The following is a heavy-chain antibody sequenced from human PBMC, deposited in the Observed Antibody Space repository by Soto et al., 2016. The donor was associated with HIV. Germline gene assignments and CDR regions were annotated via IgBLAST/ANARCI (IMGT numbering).Heavy chain of an antibody. D-gene: IGHD2-21*01. J-gene: IGHJ5*02. CDR1: GYTFTDHY. CDR2: INPRSGET. Sequence: QVQLVQSGAEVKKPGASVKVSCKASGYTFTDHYLHWVRQAPGQGLEWMGRINPRSGETDYAQKFQGRVTLTRDTSINTGYMELTSLRFDDTAVYFCAKFAIASAGRWFDPWGQGSLVTVSS. V-gene: IGHV1-2*02. CDR3: AKFAIASAGRWFDP.